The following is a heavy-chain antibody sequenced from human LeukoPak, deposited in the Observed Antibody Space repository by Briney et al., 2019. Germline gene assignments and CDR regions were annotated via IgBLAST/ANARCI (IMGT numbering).Heavy chain of an antibody. J-gene: IGHJ5*02. CDR2: IYYSGST. Sequence: SETLSLTCTVSGGSISSYYWSWIRQPPGKGLEWIGYIYYSGSTNYNPSLKSRVTISVDTSKNQFSLKLSSVTAADTAVYYCARDQSYSSSRMGPWFDPWGQGTLVTVSS. D-gene: IGHD6-13*01. CDR3: ARDQSYSSSRMGPWFDP. V-gene: IGHV4-59*01. CDR1: GGSISSYY.